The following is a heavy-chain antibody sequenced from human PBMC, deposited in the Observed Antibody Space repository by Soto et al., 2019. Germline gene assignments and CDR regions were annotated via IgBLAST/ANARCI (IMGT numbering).Heavy chain of an antibody. J-gene: IGHJ4*02. CDR2: ISSSSSTI. CDR3: ARDLVDTAMSAFDY. D-gene: IGHD5-18*01. V-gene: IGHV3-48*01. Sequence: ESGGGLVQPGGSLRLSCAASGFTFSSYSMNWVRQAPGKGLEWVSYISSSSSTIYYADSVKGRFTISRDNAKNSLYLQMNSLRAEDTAVYYCARDLVDTAMSAFDYWGQGTLVTVSS. CDR1: GFTFSSYS.